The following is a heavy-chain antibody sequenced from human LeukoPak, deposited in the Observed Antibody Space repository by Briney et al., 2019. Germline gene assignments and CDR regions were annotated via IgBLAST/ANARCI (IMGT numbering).Heavy chain of an antibody. Sequence: GGSLILSCASSGFPLSYQYIDWVRQAPGKGVEWIGRSRNRSNTHTTQYLPSVKHSFSISIDDSVHLVYLQMNSLKLEDTAVYLCTRDEGQRGNTAFDIWGQGKEVSVSS. CDR1: GFPLSYQY. CDR3: TRDEGQRGNTAFDI. D-gene: IGHD4-23*01. J-gene: IGHJ3*02. CDR2: SRNRSNTHTT. V-gene: IGHV3-72*01.